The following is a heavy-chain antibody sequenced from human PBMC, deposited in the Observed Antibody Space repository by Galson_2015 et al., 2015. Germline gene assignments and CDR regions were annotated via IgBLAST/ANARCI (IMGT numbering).Heavy chain of an antibody. V-gene: IGHV5-51*03. CDR1: GYSFTSYW. D-gene: IGHD3-10*01. J-gene: IGHJ4*02. Sequence: QSGAEVKKPGESLKISCKGSGYSFTSYWIGWVRQMPGKGLEWMGIIYPGDSDTRYSPSFQGQVTISADKSISTAYLQWSSLKASDTAMYYCASSMVRGVINVPFDYWGQGTLVTVSS. CDR3: ASSMVRGVINVPFDY. CDR2: IYPGDSDT.